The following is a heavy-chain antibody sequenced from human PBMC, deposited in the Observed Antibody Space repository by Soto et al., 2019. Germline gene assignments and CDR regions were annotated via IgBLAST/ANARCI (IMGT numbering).Heavy chain of an antibody. J-gene: IGHJ6*02. CDR1: GYSFTSYW. CDR3: ASSISNCYYYYGMDV. CDR2: IYPGDSDT. D-gene: IGHD4-4*01. Sequence: PXESLRISRKGSGYSFTSYWIGWVRQMPGKGLEWMGIIYPGDSDTRYSPSFQGQVTISADKSISTAYLQWSSLKASDTAMYYCASSISNCYYYYGMDVWGQGTTVTVSS. V-gene: IGHV5-51*01.